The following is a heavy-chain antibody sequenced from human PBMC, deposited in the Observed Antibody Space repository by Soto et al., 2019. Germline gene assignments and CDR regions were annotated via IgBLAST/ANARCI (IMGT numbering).Heavy chain of an antibody. V-gene: IGHV1-69*01. CDR1: GGTFSSYA. J-gene: IGHJ4*02. D-gene: IGHD6-13*01. CDR3: ARGGFSSSWRLDY. Sequence: QVQLVQSGAEVKKPGSSVKVSCKASGGTFSSYAISWVRQAPGQGLEWMGGILPIFGPAKYTQKFQGRVTITADESTSPAYMELSRLRSEDTAVYYCARGGFSSSWRLDYWGQGTLVTVSS. CDR2: ILPIFGPA.